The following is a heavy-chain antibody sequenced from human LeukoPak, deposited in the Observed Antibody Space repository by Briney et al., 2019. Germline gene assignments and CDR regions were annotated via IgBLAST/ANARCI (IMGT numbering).Heavy chain of an antibody. V-gene: IGHV3-23*01. CDR2: ITGSDGTS. Sequence: PGASLRLSCVASGFTFTNYAMSWVRQAPGKGLEWVSAITGSDGTSHYADSVKGRFTISRDNSKNTVYLQVNSLRAEDTAVYYCAKWGYYDILTGYYVPDYWGQGTLVTVSS. D-gene: IGHD3-9*01. J-gene: IGHJ4*02. CDR3: AKWGYYDILTGYYVPDY. CDR1: GFTFTNYA.